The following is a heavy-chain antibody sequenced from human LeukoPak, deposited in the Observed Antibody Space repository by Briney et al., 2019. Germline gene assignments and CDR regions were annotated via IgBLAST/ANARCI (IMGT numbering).Heavy chain of an antibody. Sequence: GGSLRLSCAASGFIFSTTDMGWVRQTPGKGLEWVSAISGRRAATYYADSVTGRLTISRDNSRNTLYLQMHSLRAEDTAIYFCAKGGYFAYDFWGQGTKVTVSP. CDR2: ISGRRAAT. V-gene: IGHV3-23*01. CDR1: GFIFSTTD. D-gene: IGHD2-2*03. J-gene: IGHJ3*01. CDR3: AKGGYFAYDF.